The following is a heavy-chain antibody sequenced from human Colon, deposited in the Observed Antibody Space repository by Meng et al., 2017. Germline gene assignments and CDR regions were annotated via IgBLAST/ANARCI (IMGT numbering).Heavy chain of an antibody. V-gene: IGHV4-31*02. CDR1: GGSNISGGYY. J-gene: IGHJ4*02. CDR2: ISNSGSA. D-gene: IGHD2-21*01. CDR3: ARAGLHSYYFDF. Sequence: QGMLQEAGPGLVKSAQTLSLICSVSGGSNISGGYYWSWIRQHPQKGLEWIGYISNSGSAYYNPSLKSRVSISVDTSKNQFSLKMDTVTAADTALYYCARAGLHSYYFDFWGQGTLVTVSS.